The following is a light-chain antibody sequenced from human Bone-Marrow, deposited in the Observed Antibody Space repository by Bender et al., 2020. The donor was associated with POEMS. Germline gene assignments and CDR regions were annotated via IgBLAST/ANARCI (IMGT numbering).Light chain of an antibody. V-gene: IGLV2-14*01. J-gene: IGLJ2*01. CDR2: DVS. Sequence: QSALPQPASVSGSPGQSITISCTGTSSDVGGYNYVSWYQQYPGKAPNVMIYDVSNRPSGVSNRFSGSKSGNTASLSISGLQAEDEADYYCSSYTTRRTVIFGGGTTLTVL. CDR3: SSYTTRRTVI. CDR1: SSDVGGYNY.